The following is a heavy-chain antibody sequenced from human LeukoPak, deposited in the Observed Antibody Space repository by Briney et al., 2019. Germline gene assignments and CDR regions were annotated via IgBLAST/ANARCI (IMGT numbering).Heavy chain of an antibody. Sequence: GGSLRLSCATSGFTFSSYNMNWVRQAAGKGLEWVSVIYSGGSTYYADSVKGRFTISRDNSKNTLYLQMNSLRAEDTAVYYCARTMYDFWSGSFSDYMDVWGKGTTVTVSS. J-gene: IGHJ6*03. V-gene: IGHV3-53*01. CDR2: IYSGGST. CDR1: GFTFSSYN. D-gene: IGHD3-3*01. CDR3: ARTMYDFWSGSFSDYMDV.